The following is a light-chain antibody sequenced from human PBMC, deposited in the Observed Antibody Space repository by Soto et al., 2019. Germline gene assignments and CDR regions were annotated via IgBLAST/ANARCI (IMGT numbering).Light chain of an antibody. V-gene: IGKV3-15*01. CDR3: KQYHDWPQAT. Sequence: EIVMTQSPATLSVSPGERATLSCRASQSVRSNLAWYQQKPGQAPRLLIYGASTRATGVPARFSGSGSGTDFTTTTSRLQSEDFGVYFYKQYHDWPQATFGGWTKEESK. CDR1: QSVRSN. CDR2: GAS. J-gene: IGKJ4*01.